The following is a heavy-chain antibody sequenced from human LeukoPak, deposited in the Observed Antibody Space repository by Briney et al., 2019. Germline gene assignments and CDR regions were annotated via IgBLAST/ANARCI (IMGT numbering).Heavy chain of an antibody. CDR1: GFTFDDYA. CDR3: AKDLYGDYVQYYFDY. Sequence: SLRLSCAASGFTFDDYAMHWVRQAPGKGLEWVSGISWNSGSIGYADSVKGRFTISGDNAKNSLYLQMNSLRAEDTALYYCAKDLYGDYVQYYFDYWGQGTLVTVSS. J-gene: IGHJ4*02. V-gene: IGHV3-9*01. D-gene: IGHD4-17*01. CDR2: ISWNSGSI.